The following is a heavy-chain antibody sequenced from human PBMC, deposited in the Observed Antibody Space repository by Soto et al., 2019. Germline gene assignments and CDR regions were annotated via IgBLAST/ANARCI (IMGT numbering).Heavy chain of an antibody. CDR3: AREGIAARPGYYGMDV. V-gene: IGHV1-18*01. Sequence: ASVKVSCKASGYTFTSYGIGWVRQAPGQGLEWMGWISAYNGNTNYAQKLQGRVTMTTDTSTSTAYMELRSLRSDDTAVYYCAREGIAARPGYYGMDVWGQGTTVTVSS. CDR2: ISAYNGNT. D-gene: IGHD6-6*01. CDR1: GYTFTSYG. J-gene: IGHJ6*02.